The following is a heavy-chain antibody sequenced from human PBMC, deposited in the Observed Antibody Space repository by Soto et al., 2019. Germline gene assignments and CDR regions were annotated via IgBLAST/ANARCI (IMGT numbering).Heavy chain of an antibody. V-gene: IGHV4-59*08. CDR3: ARHIRDATGSYRLDY. D-gene: IGHD3-16*02. Sequence: SETLSLTCTVSGRSISPYYWTWIRQPPGKGLEWLGYIYYSGSTNYNPSLKSRVTISVDTSKNQFSLKLSSVTAADTAVYYCARHIRDATGSYRLDYWGPGTLVPGSS. J-gene: IGHJ4*02. CDR2: IYYSGST. CDR1: GRSISPYY.